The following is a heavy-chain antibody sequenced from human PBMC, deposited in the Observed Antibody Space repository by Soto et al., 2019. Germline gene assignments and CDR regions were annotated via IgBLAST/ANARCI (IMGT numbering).Heavy chain of an antibody. CDR2: IYYSGST. CDR1: GGSISSGGYY. CDR3: SAERRNTAPTRFLVY. D-gene: IGHD4-17*01. J-gene: IGHJ4*02. Sequence: SETLSLTCTVSGGSISSGGYYWSWIRQHPGKGMEWIGYIYYSGSTYYNPSLKIRVTISVDTSKNQFSLKLSSVTAAYTFVYFCSAERRNTAPTRFLVYWDPATLLTVST. V-gene: IGHV4-31*03.